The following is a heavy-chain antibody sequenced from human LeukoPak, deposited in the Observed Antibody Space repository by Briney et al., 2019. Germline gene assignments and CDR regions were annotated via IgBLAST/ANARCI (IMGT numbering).Heavy chain of an antibody. CDR1: EFNFSRYW. V-gene: IGHV3-74*01. D-gene: IGHD4-23*01. CDR2: INTDGRNT. J-gene: IGHJ4*02. CDR3: AKDGYGGNPYDYYFDY. Sequence: PGGSLRLSCEASEFNFSRYWMHWVRQAPGKGLVWVSHINTDGRNTNYADSVKGRFTISRDNAKNTLYLQMNSLRAEDTAVYYCAKDGYGGNPYDYYFDYWGQGTLVTVSS.